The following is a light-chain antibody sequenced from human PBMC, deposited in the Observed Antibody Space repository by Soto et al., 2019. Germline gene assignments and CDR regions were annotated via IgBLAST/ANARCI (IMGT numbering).Light chain of an antibody. CDR1: SSDVGAYNY. CDR2: EVS. V-gene: IGLV2-14*01. CDR3: SSYTIPRYV. Sequence: QSALTQPASVSGSPGQSITISCTGTSSDVGAYNYVSWYQQHPGKAPKLMIFEVSNRPSGVSSRFSGSRSGNTASLTISGLQAEDEADYYCSSYTIPRYVFGTGTKLTVL. J-gene: IGLJ1*01.